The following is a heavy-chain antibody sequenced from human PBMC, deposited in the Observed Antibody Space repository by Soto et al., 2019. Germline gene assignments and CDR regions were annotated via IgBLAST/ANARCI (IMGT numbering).Heavy chain of an antibody. J-gene: IGHJ6*02. CDR2: INPSGGST. V-gene: IGHV1-46*01. CDR1: GYTFTSYY. Sequence: ASVKVSCKASGYTFTSYYMHWVRQAPGQGLEWMGIINPSGGSTSYAQKFQGRVTMTGDTSTSTVYMELSSLRSEDTAVYYCARDQRTAIPYYYYYYGMDVWGQGTTVTVSS. CDR3: ARDQRTAIPYYYYYYGMDV. D-gene: IGHD2-21*02.